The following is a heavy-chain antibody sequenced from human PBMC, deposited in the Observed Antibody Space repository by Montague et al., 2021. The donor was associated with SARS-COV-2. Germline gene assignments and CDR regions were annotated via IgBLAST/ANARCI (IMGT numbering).Heavy chain of an antibody. CDR3: ARLGGVIGRPPAGYNWFDP. Sequence: SETLSLTCTVSRGSISSYYWAWIRQSPGKGLEWIGHISYSGSTDYNPSLKSRVTMSVDTSKNQVSLKLSSVTAADTALYYCARLGGVIGRPPAGYNWFDPWGQGTLVTVSS. CDR2: ISYSGST. D-gene: IGHD3-22*01. CDR1: RGSISSYY. J-gene: IGHJ5*02. V-gene: IGHV4-59*13.